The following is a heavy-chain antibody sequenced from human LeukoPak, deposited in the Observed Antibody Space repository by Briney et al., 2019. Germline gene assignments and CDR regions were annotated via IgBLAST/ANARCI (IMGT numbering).Heavy chain of an antibody. D-gene: IGHD6-13*01. V-gene: IGHV3-48*02. CDR3: ARDGGRDSTYWYYY. J-gene: IGHJ4*02. CDR2: ITGSSSTI. Sequence: GGSLRLSCAVSGFTFSSHNMNWVRQAPGKGLEWVSHITGSSSTIYYADSVKGRFTISRDNGKNSLYLQMDSLRDEDTAVYYCARDGGRDSTYWYYYWGQGTLVTVSS. CDR1: GFTFSSHN.